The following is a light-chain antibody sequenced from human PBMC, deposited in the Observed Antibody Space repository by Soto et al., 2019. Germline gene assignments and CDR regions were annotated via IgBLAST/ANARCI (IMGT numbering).Light chain of an antibody. CDR3: QQYNNWPYT. V-gene: IGKV3-15*01. CDR2: GAS. Sequence: EIVMTQSPATLSVSPGERATLSCRASQSVSSDLAWYRQKPGQAPRLLIYGASTRATGIPAWFSGSGSGTEFTLTISSLQSEDFAVYYCQQYNNWPYTFGQGTKVDIK. CDR1: QSVSSD. J-gene: IGKJ2*01.